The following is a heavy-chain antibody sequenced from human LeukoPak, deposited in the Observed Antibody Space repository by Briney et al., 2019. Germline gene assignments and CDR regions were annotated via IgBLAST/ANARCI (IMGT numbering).Heavy chain of an antibody. CDR2: INPNSGGT. J-gene: IGHJ3*02. V-gene: IGHV1-2*02. CDR3: ARAIGDSAFDI. Sequence: ASVKVSSKASGYTFTGYYMHWVRQAPGQGLEWMGWINPNSGGTNFAQKFQGRVTMTRDTSISTAYMELSRLRSDDTAVYYCARAIGDSAFDIWGQGTMVTVSS. D-gene: IGHD3-10*01. CDR1: GYTFTGYY.